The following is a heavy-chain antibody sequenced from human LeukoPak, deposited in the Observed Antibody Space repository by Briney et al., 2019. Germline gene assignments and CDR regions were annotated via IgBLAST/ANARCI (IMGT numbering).Heavy chain of an antibody. CDR2: FDPEDGET. D-gene: IGHD3-3*01. CDR1: GYTLTELS. J-gene: IGHJ5*02. Sequence: ASVKVSCKVSGYTLTELSMHWVRQAPGKGLEWMGGFDPEDGETIYAQKFQGRVTMTEDTSTDTAYMELSSLRSEDTAVYYCATDGRAGDFWSGYFPTNWFDPWGQGTLVTVPS. CDR3: ATDGRAGDFWSGYFPTNWFDP. V-gene: IGHV1-24*01.